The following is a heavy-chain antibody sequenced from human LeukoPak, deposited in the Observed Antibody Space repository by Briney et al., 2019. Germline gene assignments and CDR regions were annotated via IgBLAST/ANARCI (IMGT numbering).Heavy chain of an antibody. CDR1: GGTFSSYT. D-gene: IGHD6-6*01. J-gene: IGHJ4*02. CDR3: ARDALYSSSSGLENDY. Sequence: SVKVSCKASGGTFSSYTISWVRQAPGQGLEWMGRIIPILGIANYAQKFQGRVTITADKSTSTAYMELSSLRFEDTAVYYCARDALYSSSSGLENDYWGQGTLVTVSS. CDR2: IIPILGIA. V-gene: IGHV1-69*04.